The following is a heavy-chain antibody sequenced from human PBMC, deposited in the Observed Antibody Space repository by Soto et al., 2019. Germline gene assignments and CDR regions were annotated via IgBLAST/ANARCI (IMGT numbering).Heavy chain of an antibody. CDR3: AREDDGGDRDYYGLDV. CDR1: GGSISGDNYH. Sequence: SETLSLTCTVSGGSISGDNYHWTWIRHSPGKGLEWIGYIYYSGSIFYNPSFKSRVTISVDTSKNQFSLQLSSVTAADTAVYFCAREDDGGDRDYYGLDVWGQGTTVTVS. D-gene: IGHD2-21*02. J-gene: IGHJ6*02. V-gene: IGHV4-30-4*08. CDR2: IYYSGSI.